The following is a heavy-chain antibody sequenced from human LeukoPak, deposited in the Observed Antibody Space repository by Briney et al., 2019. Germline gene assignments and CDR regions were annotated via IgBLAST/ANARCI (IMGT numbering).Heavy chain of an antibody. CDR3: ARDSSRRPQKYDIATSFSTEN. V-gene: IGHV1-2*02. CDR2: INPKIGGT. J-gene: IGHJ4*02. CDR1: GYTFTAYY. Sequence: ASVTVSCKTSGYTFTAYYIHWVRQAPGQGLESMGWINPKIGGTNYAPRFQGRVSMTSDTSITTAYMQLRRVTSDDTAVYYCARDSSRRPQKYDIATSFSTENWGQGTLVAVSS. D-gene: IGHD3-9*01.